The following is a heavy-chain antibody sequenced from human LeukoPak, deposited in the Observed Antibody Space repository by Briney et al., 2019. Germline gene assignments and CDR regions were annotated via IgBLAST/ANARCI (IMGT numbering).Heavy chain of an antibody. Sequence: ASVKVSCKASGYTFTNYHINWVRQATGQGLEWMGRMDPNNGNTGYAQKFQGRVTMTRDTSINTAYMEVSSLRSGDTAVYYCASRGPRYIYDYWGQGTLVTVSS. CDR1: GYTFTNYH. J-gene: IGHJ4*02. CDR2: MDPNNGNT. D-gene: IGHD3-9*01. V-gene: IGHV1-8*01. CDR3: ASRGPRYIYDY.